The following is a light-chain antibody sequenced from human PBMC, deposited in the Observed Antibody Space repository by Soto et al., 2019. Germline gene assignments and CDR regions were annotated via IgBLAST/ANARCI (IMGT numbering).Light chain of an antibody. V-gene: IGKV3-20*01. CDR2: GTS. Sequence: IVLTQSPDTLSLSPGERATLFCRASQTVSSSYLAWYQQKPGQAPRLLMYGTSKRATGIPDRFSGSGSGTEFTLTISRLEAEDFAVFYCQHYGSTPLTFGGGTKVDI. CDR1: QTVSSSY. CDR3: QHYGSTPLT. J-gene: IGKJ4*01.